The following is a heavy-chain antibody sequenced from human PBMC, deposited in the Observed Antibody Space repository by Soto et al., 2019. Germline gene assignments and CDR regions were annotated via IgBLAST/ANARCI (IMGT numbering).Heavy chain of an antibody. J-gene: IGHJ6*02. CDR2: IYPGDSET. Sequence: GESLKISCKGSGYSFTNYWIGWVCQMPGKGLEWMGIIYPGDSETRYSPAFQGQVTISADKSISTAYLQWSTLKDSDSAMYYCGRCRTDSYAMDVWGQGTTVTVSS. CDR1: GYSFTNYW. CDR3: GRCRTDSYAMDV. V-gene: IGHV5-51*01. D-gene: IGHD5-18*01.